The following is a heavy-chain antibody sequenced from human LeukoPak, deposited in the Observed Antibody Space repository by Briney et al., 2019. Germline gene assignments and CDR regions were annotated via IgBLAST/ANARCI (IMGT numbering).Heavy chain of an antibody. CDR3: ARDKDGYSGGDY. CDR2: IYYSGST. CDR1: GGSISSSSYY. D-gene: IGHD5-24*01. J-gene: IGHJ4*02. Sequence: SETLSLTCTVSGGSISSSSYYWGWIRQPPGKGLEWIGSIYYSGSTYYNPSLKSRVTISVDTSNNQFSLMLGSVTAADTAVYYCARDKDGYSGGDYWGQGTLVTVSS. V-gene: IGHV4-39*07.